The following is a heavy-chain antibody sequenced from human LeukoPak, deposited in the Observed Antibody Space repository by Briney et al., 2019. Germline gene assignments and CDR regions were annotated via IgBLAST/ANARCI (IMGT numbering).Heavy chain of an antibody. CDR3: AKAPIAALNYYFDY. V-gene: IGHV3-23*01. D-gene: IGHD6-13*01. J-gene: IGHJ4*02. Sequence: PGGSLRLSCAASGFTFSSYDMSWVRQAPGKGLEWVSAISGSGGSTYYADSVKGRFTISRDNSKNTLYLQMNSLRAEDTAVYYCAKAPIAALNYYFDYWGQGTLVTVSS. CDR1: GFTFSSYD. CDR2: ISGSGGST.